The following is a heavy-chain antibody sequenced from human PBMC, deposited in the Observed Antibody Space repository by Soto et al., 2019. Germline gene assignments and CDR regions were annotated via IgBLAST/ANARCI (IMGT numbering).Heavy chain of an antibody. Sequence: QVQLQQWGAGLLKPSETLSLTCAVYGGSFSGYYWSWIRQPPGKGLEWIGEINHSGSTNYNPSLKSRVTISVDTSKHQFSLKLWSVTAADTAVYYCARGYCSSTSCSYYFDYWGQGTLVTVSS. CDR2: INHSGST. J-gene: IGHJ4*02. CDR1: GGSFSGYY. CDR3: ARGYCSSTSCSYYFDY. D-gene: IGHD2-2*01. V-gene: IGHV4-34*01.